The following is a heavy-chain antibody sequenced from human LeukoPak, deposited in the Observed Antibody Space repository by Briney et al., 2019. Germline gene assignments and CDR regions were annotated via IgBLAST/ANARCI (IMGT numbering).Heavy chain of an antibody. Sequence: GGSLRLSCAASGFTFSSYAMSWVRQAPGKGLEWVSVISGSGVSTYYADSVKGRFTISRDNSKNALYLQMNSLRAEDTAVYYCARDPTTSSGWYSYFQYWGQGTLVTVPS. V-gene: IGHV3-23*01. CDR2: ISGSGVST. CDR1: GFTFSSYA. J-gene: IGHJ1*01. CDR3: ARDPTTSSGWYSYFQY. D-gene: IGHD6-19*01.